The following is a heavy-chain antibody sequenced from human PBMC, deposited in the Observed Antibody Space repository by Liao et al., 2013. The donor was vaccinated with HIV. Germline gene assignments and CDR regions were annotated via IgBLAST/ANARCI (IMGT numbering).Heavy chain of an antibody. V-gene: IGHV4-28*06. CDR1: GYSISSSNW. J-gene: IGHJ4*02. CDR3: ARTAFYDFWSGPDY. CDR2: IYYSGST. Sequence: QVQLQESGPGLVKPSDTLSLTCAVSGYSISSSNWWGWIRQPPGKGLEWIGYIYYSGSTNYNPSLKSRVTMSVDTSKNQFSLKLSSVTALDTAVYYCARTAFYDFWSGPDYWGQGTLVTVSS. D-gene: IGHD3-3*01.